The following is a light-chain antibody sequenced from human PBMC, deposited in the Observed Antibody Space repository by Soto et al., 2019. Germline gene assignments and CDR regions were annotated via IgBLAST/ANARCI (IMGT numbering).Light chain of an antibody. CDR1: RSLFFSPARKDF. J-gene: IGKJ1*01. Sequence: TQSPESLAVSLGERATINCKSSRSLFFSPARKDFLGWFQKKPGQPPKLLIYWASMRASGVPERFIGSGSATDFTLAITSLQAEDVGVYYCQQYYLTQSFGQGTKVEI. CDR3: QQYYLTQS. V-gene: IGKV4-1*01. CDR2: WAS.